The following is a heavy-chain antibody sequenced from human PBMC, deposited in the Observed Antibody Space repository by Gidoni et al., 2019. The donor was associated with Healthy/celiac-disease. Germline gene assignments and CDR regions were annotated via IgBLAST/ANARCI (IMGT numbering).Heavy chain of an antibody. J-gene: IGHJ3*02. Sequence: LEWIGYISHSGSTYYNPSLKSRVTISVDRSKNQFSLKLSSVTAADTAVYYCARGRDFWSGYYLDAFDIWGPGTMVTVSS. CDR3: ARGRDFWSGYYLDAFDI. V-gene: IGHV4-30-2*01. CDR2: ISHSGST. D-gene: IGHD3-3*01.